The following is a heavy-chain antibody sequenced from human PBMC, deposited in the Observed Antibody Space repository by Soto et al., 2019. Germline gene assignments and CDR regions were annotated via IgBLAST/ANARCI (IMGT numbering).Heavy chain of an antibody. D-gene: IGHD5-18*01. Sequence: QVQLVESGGGVVKYGRSLRLSCAASGFTFSTYAMHWVRQAQGKGLEWVGVISYDGSNKYYADSVKGRFTISRDKSKNTVYLQMNSLRGEDTAVYYCVRCGVPLGLRSVAHWGQGTLITVSS. CDR2: ISYDGSNK. J-gene: IGHJ4*02. CDR1: GFTFSTYA. V-gene: IGHV3-30-3*01. CDR3: VRCGVPLGLRSVAH.